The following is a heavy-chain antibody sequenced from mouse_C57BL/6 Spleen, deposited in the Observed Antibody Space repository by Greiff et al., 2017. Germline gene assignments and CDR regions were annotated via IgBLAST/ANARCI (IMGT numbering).Heavy chain of an antibody. V-gene: IGHV5-4*01. J-gene: IGHJ2*01. D-gene: IGHD2-3*01. CDR2: ISDGGSYT. Sequence: EVKVEESGGGLVKPGGSLKLSCAASGFTFSSYAMSWVRQTPEKRLEWVATISDGGSYTYYPDNVKGRFTISRDNAKNNLYLQMSHLKSEDTAMYYCARDDGPGDYWGQGTTLTVSS. CDR1: GFTFSSYA. CDR3: ARDDGPGDY.